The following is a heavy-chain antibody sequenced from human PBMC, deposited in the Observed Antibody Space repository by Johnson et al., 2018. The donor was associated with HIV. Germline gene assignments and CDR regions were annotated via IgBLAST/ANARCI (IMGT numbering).Heavy chain of an antibody. V-gene: IGHV3-33*08. Sequence: QMLLVESGGGVVQPGRSLRLSCAASGFTFSSYGMHWVRQAPGKGLEWVAFIRYDGSNKYYADSVKGRFTISRDDSKNTAYLQMNSLKTEDTAVYYCTSRRDGYNLIGIWGQGTMVTVSS. CDR2: IRYDGSNK. CDR1: GFTFSSYG. J-gene: IGHJ3*02. CDR3: TSRRDGYNLIGI. D-gene: IGHD5-24*01.